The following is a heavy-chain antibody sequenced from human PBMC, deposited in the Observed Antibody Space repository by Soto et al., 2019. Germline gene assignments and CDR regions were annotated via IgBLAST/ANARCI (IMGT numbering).Heavy chain of an antibody. CDR1: GFTFTSYA. Sequence: GGSLRLSCAASGFTFTSYAMSWVRLTPGKGLEWVSAISGSGSNTFYADSVRGRFTISRDNAKNSLHLQMNSLSAEDTAFYYCVKDESINWYSGHFRHWGQGTLVTVSS. D-gene: IGHD6-13*01. J-gene: IGHJ1*01. V-gene: IGHV3-23*01. CDR2: ISGSGSNT. CDR3: VKDESINWYSGHFRH.